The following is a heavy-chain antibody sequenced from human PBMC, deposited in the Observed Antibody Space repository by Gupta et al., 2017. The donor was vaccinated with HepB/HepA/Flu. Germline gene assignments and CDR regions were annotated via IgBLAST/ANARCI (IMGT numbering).Heavy chain of an antibody. D-gene: IGHD3-22*01. CDR1: GFRSSSFG. V-gene: IGHV3-33*01. J-gene: IGHJ4*02. CDR2: IWYDGSNK. CDR3: ARGVYYDSSGYASY. Sequence: QVQLVESGGGVVQPGRSLRLSCAASGFRSSSFGMPWVRQAPGKGLEWVAVIWYDGSNKYYADSVKGRFTISRDNSKNTLYLQMNSLRAEDTAVYYCARGVYYDSSGYASYWGQGTLVTVSS.